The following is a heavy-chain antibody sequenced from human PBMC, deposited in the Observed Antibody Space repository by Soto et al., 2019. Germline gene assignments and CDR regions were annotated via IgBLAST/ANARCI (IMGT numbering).Heavy chain of an antibody. V-gene: IGHV3-53*01. CDR3: AKNLGYTYGYMF. CDR2: IYSDGTT. Sequence: VQLVESGGGLIQPGGSLRLSCVASGFTASASYMTWVRQAPGKGLEWVSNIYSDGTTYYTDSVKGRFTISRDNSRNTLYLQMNSLRAEDTAVYYCAKNLGYTYGYMFRGQGTLVTVSS. D-gene: IGHD5-18*01. CDR1: GFTASASY. J-gene: IGHJ4*02.